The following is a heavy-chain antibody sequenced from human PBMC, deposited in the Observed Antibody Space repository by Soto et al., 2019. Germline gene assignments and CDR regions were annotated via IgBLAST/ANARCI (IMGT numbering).Heavy chain of an antibody. CDR3: AKDTAMPEYYFDY. V-gene: IGHV3-23*01. CDR2: ISGSGGST. Sequence: GSLRLSCAASGFTFSSYAMSWVRQAPGKGLEWVSAISGSGGSTYYADSVKGRFTISRDNSKNTLYLQMDSLRAEDTAVYYCAKDTAMPEYYFDYWGQGTLVTVSS. J-gene: IGHJ4*02. D-gene: IGHD5-18*01. CDR1: GFTFSSYA.